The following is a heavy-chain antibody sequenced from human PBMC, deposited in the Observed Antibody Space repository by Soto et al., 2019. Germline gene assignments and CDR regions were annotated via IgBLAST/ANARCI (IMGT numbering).Heavy chain of an antibody. CDR2: IYPGDSET. Sequence: GESLKISCKASGYSFSNYWIGWVRQMPGKGLEWMGIIYPGDSETKYSTSFQGQVTISADKSINTAYLQWSRLKASDIATYFCARHHKEYSGYDGAFHIWGQGTMVTVSS. CDR3: ARHHKEYSGYDGAFHI. V-gene: IGHV5-51*01. D-gene: IGHD5-12*01. CDR1: GYSFSNYW. J-gene: IGHJ3*02.